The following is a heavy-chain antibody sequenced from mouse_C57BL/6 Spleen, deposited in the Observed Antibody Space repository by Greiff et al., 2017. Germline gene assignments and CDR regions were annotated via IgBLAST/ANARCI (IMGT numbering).Heavy chain of an antibody. V-gene: IGHV1-9*01. CDR3: ASRSSCGSSPYYFDY. J-gene: IGHJ2*01. D-gene: IGHD1-1*01. Sequence: QVQLQQSGAELMKPGASVKLSCKATGYTFTGYWIEWVKQRPGHGLEWIGEILPGSGSTNYNEKFKGKATFTADTSSNTAYTQLIRLTTEDSAISSGASRSSCGSSPYYFDYWGQGTTLTVSS. CDR2: ILPGSGST. CDR1: GYTFTGYW.